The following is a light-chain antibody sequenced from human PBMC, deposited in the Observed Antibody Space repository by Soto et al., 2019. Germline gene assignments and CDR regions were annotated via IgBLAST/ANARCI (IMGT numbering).Light chain of an antibody. J-gene: IGKJ2*01. CDR3: QQYNNWPLT. CDR2: GAS. Sequence: EIVMTQSPATLSVSPGERATLSCRASQSVSSNLAWYQQKPGQAPRLLIYGASTRATGIPARFSGSGSGTEFTLNISSLQSEDFEVYYGQQYNNWPLTFGQGTKVDIK. V-gene: IGKV3-15*01. CDR1: QSVSSN.